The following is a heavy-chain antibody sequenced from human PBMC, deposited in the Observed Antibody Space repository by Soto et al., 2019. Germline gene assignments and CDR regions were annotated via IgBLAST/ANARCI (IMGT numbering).Heavy chain of an antibody. CDR1: GFTLSSHA. Sequence: QVQLVESGGGVVQPGRSLRLSCTASGFTLSSHAMHWVRQAPGKGLEWVAITSYDGSNKYHADSVMGRFTIYRDNSKNLLFMQMNTLRAEETFGDCGGGEKGYCISTRCPSDSWRQGILVTVSS. V-gene: IGHV3-30-3*01. CDR3: GGEKGYCISTRCPSDS. J-gene: IGHJ4*02. D-gene: IGHD2-2*01. CDR2: TSYDGSNK.